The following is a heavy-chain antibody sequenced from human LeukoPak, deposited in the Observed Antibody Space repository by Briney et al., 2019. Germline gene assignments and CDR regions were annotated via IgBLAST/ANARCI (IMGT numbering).Heavy chain of an antibody. V-gene: IGHV3-21*04. CDR3: SRGPRHNDY. J-gene: IGHJ4*02. CDR1: GFTFSSYG. CDR2: ISGSAHDV. Sequence: GGSLRLSCAASGFTFSSYGMSWVRQAPGKGLELLSYISGSAHDVNYIDSVRGRFTISRDNAKNSLYLHMNSLTVEDTAVYYCSRGPRHNDYWGQGTLVTVSS.